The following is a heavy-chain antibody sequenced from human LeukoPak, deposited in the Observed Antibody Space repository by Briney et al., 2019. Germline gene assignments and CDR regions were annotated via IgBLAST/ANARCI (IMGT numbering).Heavy chain of an antibody. D-gene: IGHD3-22*01. Sequence: VGSLRLSCAASGFTFSSYSMNWVRQAPGKGLEWVSSISSSSSYIYYADSVKGRFTISRDNAKNSLYLQMNSLRAEDTAVYYCAREPTYYYDSSGYRDYWGQGTLVTVSS. CDR3: AREPTYYYDSSGYRDY. V-gene: IGHV3-21*01. J-gene: IGHJ4*02. CDR2: ISSSSSYI. CDR1: GFTFSSYS.